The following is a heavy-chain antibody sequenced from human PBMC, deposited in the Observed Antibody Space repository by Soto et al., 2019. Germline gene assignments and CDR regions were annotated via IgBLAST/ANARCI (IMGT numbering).Heavy chain of an antibody. CDR1: GFTFSSYA. D-gene: IGHD3-3*01. CDR2: ISGSGGST. V-gene: IGHV3-23*01. J-gene: IGHJ5*02. CDR3: AKDPRITIFGGGDNWFDP. Sequence: GGSLRLSCAASGFTFSSYAVSWVRQAPGKGLEWVSAISGSGGSTYYADSVKGRFTISRDNSKNTLYLQMNSLRAEDTAVYYCAKDPRITIFGGGDNWFDPWGQGTLVTVSS.